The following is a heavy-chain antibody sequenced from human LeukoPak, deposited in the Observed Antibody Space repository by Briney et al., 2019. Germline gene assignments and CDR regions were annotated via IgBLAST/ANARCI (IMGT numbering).Heavy chain of an antibody. J-gene: IGHJ4*02. V-gene: IGHV1-2*02. CDR3: ARESPVGIQLCYDY. D-gene: IGHD5-18*01. CDR2: INPNSGGT. Sequence: ASVKVSCKASGYTFTGYYMHWVRQAPGQGLEWMGWINPNSGGTNYAQKFQGRVTMTRDTSISTAYMELSRPRSDDTAVYYCARESPVGIQLCYDYWGQGTLVTVSS. CDR1: GYTFTGYY.